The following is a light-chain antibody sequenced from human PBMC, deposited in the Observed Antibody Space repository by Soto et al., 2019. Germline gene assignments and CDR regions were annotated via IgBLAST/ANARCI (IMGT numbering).Light chain of an antibody. CDR3: QSYDSSNRGV. V-gene: IGLV6-57*01. CDR1: SGTFASNY. J-gene: IGLJ3*02. Sequence: NFMLTQPHSMSESPGKTVTISCTRSSGTFASNYVQWSQQRPGSYPKLRPSGVPDRFSGSIDSSSNSASLTISGLKTEDEADYYCQSYDSSNRGVFGGGTKVTVL.